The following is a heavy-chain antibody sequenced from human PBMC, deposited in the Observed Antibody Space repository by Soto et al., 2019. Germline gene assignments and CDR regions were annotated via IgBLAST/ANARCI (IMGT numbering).Heavy chain of an antibody. CDR3: EEGINGTPPVSAP. D-gene: IGHD2-21*01. Sequence: SQTLSLTCAISGDSVSSNSAAWNWIRQSPSRGLEWLGRTYYRSKWYNDYAVSVKSRITINPDTSKNQFSLQLNSVTPEETAVVYGEEGINGTPPVSAPWGKGTWDTVSP. CDR1: GDSVSSNSAA. CDR2: TYYRSKWYN. V-gene: IGHV6-1*01. J-gene: IGHJ5*02.